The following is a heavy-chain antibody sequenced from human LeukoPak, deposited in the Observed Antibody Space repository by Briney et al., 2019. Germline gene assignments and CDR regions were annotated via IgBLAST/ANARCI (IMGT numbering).Heavy chain of an antibody. D-gene: IGHD4-23*01. CDR1: GGSISSGGYY. V-gene: IGHV4-31*03. CDR3: ARARIPPGTSQSNWFDP. CDR2: IYYSGST. Sequence: PSETLSLTCTVSGGSISSGGYYWSWIRQHPGKGLEWIGYIYYSGSTYYNPSLKSRVTISVDTSKNQFSLKLSSVTAADTAVYYCARARIPPGTSQSNWFDPWAREPWSPSPQ. J-gene: IGHJ5*02.